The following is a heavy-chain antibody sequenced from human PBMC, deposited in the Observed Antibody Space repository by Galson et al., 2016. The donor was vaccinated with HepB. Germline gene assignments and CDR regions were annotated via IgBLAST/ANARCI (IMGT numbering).Heavy chain of an antibody. Sequence: SETLSLTCTVSGGSVSSSSYYWGWIRQPPGKGLEWIGSIYYGGGAYYTSSLKSRVTISVDTSKNQFSLRLSSVTAADTAVYYCARQVPIVVVPKYTDDYDVDVWGKGTTVTVSS. CDR1: GGSVSSSSYY. D-gene: IGHD2-2*01. J-gene: IGHJ6*04. CDR3: ARQVPIVVVPKYTDDYDVDV. V-gene: IGHV4-39*01. CDR2: IYYGGGA.